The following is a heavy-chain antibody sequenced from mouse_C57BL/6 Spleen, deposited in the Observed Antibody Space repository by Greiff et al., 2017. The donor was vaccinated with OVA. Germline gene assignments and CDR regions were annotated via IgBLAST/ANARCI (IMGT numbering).Heavy chain of an antibody. J-gene: IGHJ4*01. CDR3: KRHGNDPMDY. CDR2: IDPETGGT. CDR1: GYTFTDYE. V-gene: IGHV1-15*01. Sequence: QVQLQQSGAELVRPGASVTLSCKASGYTFTDYEMHWVKQTPVHGLEWIGAIDPETGGTAYNQKFKGKAILTADKCASTAYMGLRSLTSEDSAGYYCKRHGNDPMDYWGQGTSVTVAS. D-gene: IGHD2-1*01.